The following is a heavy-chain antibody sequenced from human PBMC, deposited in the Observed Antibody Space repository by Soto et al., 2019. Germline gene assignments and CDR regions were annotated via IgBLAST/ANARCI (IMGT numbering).Heavy chain of an antibody. D-gene: IGHD1-20*01. CDR1: GGTFSSYA. J-gene: IGHJ2*01. V-gene: IGHV1-69*01. CDR3: ASQIGYNWNYWYFDL. CDR2: IIPIFGTA. Sequence: QVQLVQSGAEVKKPGSSVKVSCKASGGTFSSYAISWVRQAPGQGLEWMGGIIPIFGTANYAQKFQGRVTITADESTSTADMELRSLRSEDPAVYYRASQIGYNWNYWYFDLWGRGTLVTVSS.